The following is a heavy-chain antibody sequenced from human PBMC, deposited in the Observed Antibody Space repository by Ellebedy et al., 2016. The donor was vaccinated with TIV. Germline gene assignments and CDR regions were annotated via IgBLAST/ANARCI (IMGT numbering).Heavy chain of an antibody. Sequence: ASVKVSCKASGGTFSSYAISWVRQAPGQGLEWMGGIIPIFGTANYAQKFQGRVTITADESTSTVYMELSSLRSEDTAVYYCARDHGSWIDGMDVWGQGTTVTVSS. D-gene: IGHD6-13*01. V-gene: IGHV1-69*13. CDR3: ARDHGSWIDGMDV. J-gene: IGHJ6*02. CDR1: GGTFSSYA. CDR2: IIPIFGTA.